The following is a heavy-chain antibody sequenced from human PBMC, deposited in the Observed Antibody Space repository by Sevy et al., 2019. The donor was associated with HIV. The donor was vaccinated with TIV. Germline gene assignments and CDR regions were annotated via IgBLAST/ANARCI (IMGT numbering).Heavy chain of an antibody. V-gene: IGHV1-69*13. D-gene: IGHD1-26*01. Sequence: ASVKVSCKASGGTFSSYAISWVRQAPGQGLEWMGGIIPIFGTANYAQKFQGRVTITADESTSTAYMELSSLRSEDTAVYYCARGSGREYYYYGMDVWGQGTTVTVSS. J-gene: IGHJ6*02. CDR3: ARGSGREYYYYGMDV. CDR1: GGTFSSYA. CDR2: IIPIFGTA.